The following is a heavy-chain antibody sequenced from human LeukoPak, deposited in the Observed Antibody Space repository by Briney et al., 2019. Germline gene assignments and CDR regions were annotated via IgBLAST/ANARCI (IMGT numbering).Heavy chain of an antibody. J-gene: IGHJ5*02. CDR2: INPNSGGT. V-gene: IGHV1-2*02. D-gene: IGHD6-13*01. CDR3: ARTFRTIAAAETNWFDP. Sequence: ASVKVSCKASGYTFTGYYMHWVRQAPGQGLEWMGWINPNSGGTNYAQKFQGRATMTRDTSISTAYMELSRLRSDDTAVYYCARTFRTIAAAETNWFDPWGQGTLVTVSS. CDR1: GYTFTGYY.